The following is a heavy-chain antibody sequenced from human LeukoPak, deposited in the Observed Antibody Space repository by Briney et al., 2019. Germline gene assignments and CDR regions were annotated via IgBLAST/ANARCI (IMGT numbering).Heavy chain of an antibody. V-gene: IGHV1-46*01. CDR2: IDPSGGST. CDR3: VRNAASGFDY. CDR1: GYTFTSYY. J-gene: IGHJ4*02. Sequence: ASVKVSCKASGYTFTSYYMHRVRQAPGQGLEWMGRIDPSGGSTPYAQKFQDRLIMTRDMSTNTVEMELSSLRSEDTAVYYCVRNAASGFDYWGQGTLVIVSS.